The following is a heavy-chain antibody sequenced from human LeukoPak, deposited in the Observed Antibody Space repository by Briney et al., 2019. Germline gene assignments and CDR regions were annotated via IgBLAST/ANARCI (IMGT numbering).Heavy chain of an antibody. CDR1: GYSFTSYW. D-gene: IGHD6-13*01. CDR2: IYPGDSDT. Sequence: GESLKISCKGSGYSFTSYWIGWVRQMPGKGLEWMGIIYPGDSDTRYSPSFKGQVTISADKSISTAYLQWSSLKASDTAMYYCASLTAAGSWDYGMDVWGQGTTVTVSS. V-gene: IGHV5-51*01. CDR3: ASLTAAGSWDYGMDV. J-gene: IGHJ6*02.